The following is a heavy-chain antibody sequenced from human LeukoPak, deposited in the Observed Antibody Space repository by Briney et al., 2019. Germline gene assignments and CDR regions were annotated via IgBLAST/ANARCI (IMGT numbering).Heavy chain of an antibody. Sequence: ASVKVSCKASGYGFTDYYMHWVRQAPGQGLEYMGWINPNSGDNSCAQKFQGRVSMTRDTSITTLYMELTSLRSDDTAVYFCARGGGIQSCGGKTCFRGFVYWGQGTLVTVSS. CDR3: ARGGGIQSCGGKTCFRGFVY. D-gene: IGHD2-21*01. CDR2: INPNSGDN. CDR1: GYGFTDYY. J-gene: IGHJ4*02. V-gene: IGHV1-2*02.